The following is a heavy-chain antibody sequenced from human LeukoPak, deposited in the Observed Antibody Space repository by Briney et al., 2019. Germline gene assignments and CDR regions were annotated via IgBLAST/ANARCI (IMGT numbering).Heavy chain of an antibody. Sequence: GASVKVSCKASGYTCTDYFMNWVRQAPGQGLEWMGWINPKSGGTVYAQKFQGRGTMTRDTSSSTAYMELSRLRFDDTVVYYYATGPRITIFGLLMANDAFDIRGQGTMVTVSS. CDR1: GYTCTDYF. CDR2: INPKSGGT. J-gene: IGHJ3*02. CDR3: ATGPRITIFGLLMANDAFDI. V-gene: IGHV1-2*02. D-gene: IGHD3/OR15-3a*01.